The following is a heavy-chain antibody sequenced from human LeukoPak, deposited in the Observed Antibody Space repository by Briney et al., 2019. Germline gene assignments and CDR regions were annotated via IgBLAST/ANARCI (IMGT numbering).Heavy chain of an antibody. J-gene: IGHJ4*02. Sequence: AGGSLRLSCAASGFSFSSFWMTWVRQTPGRGLEWVPNIKQDGSEIYYVDSLKGRFIISRDNSKNSLYLQMNSLRADDTAVYYCARSLGYCSGGSCYPFDCWGQGTLVTVSS. CDR3: ARSLGYCSGGSCYPFDC. D-gene: IGHD2-15*01. V-gene: IGHV3-7*04. CDR2: IKQDGSEI. CDR1: GFSFSSFW.